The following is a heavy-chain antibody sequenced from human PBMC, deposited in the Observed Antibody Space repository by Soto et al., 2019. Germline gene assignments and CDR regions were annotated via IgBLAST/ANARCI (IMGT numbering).Heavy chain of an antibody. D-gene: IGHD6-19*01. CDR3: ARRSSGWYFDY. V-gene: IGHV3-23*01. Sequence: EVQLLESGGGLVQPGGSLRLSCAASGFTFSSYAMNWVRQAPGKGLEWVSVISGSGGSTYYADSVKGRFTISRDNFKNTLYLQMNSLRAEDTAVYYCARRSSGWYFDYWGQGTLVTLSS. CDR1: GFTFSSYA. J-gene: IGHJ4*02. CDR2: ISGSGGST.